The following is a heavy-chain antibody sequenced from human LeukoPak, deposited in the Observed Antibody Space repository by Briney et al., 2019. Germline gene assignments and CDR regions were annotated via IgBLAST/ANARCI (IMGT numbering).Heavy chain of an antibody. CDR3: AREGAVAGTYYFYYGMDV. J-gene: IGHJ6*02. Sequence: GGSLRLSCTASGFTFSSYSMNWVRQAPGKGLEWVSSISSGSSYIYYADSVKGRFTISRDNAKNSLYLQMNSLRAEDTAVYYCAREGAVAGTYYFYYGMDVWGQGTTVTVSS. V-gene: IGHV3-21*01. CDR1: GFTFSSYS. D-gene: IGHD6-19*01. CDR2: ISSGSSYI.